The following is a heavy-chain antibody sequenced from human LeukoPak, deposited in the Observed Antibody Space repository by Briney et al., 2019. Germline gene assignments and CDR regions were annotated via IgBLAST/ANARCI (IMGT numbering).Heavy chain of an antibody. J-gene: IGHJ3*02. Sequence: GASVKVSCKASGYTFTSYGISWVRQAPGQGLEWMGWIGAYNGNTNYAQKLQGRVTMTTDTSTSTAYMELRSLRSDDTAVYYCAENYYDSSGDAFDIWGQGTMVTVSS. CDR2: IGAYNGNT. D-gene: IGHD3-22*01. V-gene: IGHV1-18*01. CDR3: AENYYDSSGDAFDI. CDR1: GYTFTSYG.